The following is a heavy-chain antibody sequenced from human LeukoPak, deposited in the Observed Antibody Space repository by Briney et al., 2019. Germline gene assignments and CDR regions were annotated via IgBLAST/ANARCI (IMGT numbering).Heavy chain of an antibody. J-gene: IGHJ3*02. CDR1: GFTFSNYG. V-gene: IGHV3-30*02. Sequence: GGSLRLSCAASGFTFSNYGFHWVRQAPGKGLEWVALIRDDGITTYYADSVRGRFTISRDDSKNTLYLQMNSLRAEDTAVYYCARGKASGGYSGYGLDAFDIWGQGTMVTVSS. CDR3: ARGKASGGYSGYGLDAFDI. CDR2: IRDDGITT. D-gene: IGHD5-12*01.